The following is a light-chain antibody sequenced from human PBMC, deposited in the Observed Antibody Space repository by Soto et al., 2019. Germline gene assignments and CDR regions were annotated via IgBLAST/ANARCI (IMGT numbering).Light chain of an antibody. CDR3: QQYRNWPLT. J-gene: IGKJ4*01. V-gene: IGKV3-15*01. CDR2: GAS. Sequence: EIVMTQSPATLSVSPGERATLSCRASQSVGNNLAWYRQKSGQAPRLLIYGASTRATGIPARFSGSGSGTEFTLTIDSLQSDDCAVYLCQQYRNWPLTFGGGTKVDIK. CDR1: QSVGNN.